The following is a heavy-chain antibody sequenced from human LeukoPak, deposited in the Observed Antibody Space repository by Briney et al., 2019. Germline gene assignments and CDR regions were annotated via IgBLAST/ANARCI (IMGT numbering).Heavy chain of an antibody. J-gene: IGHJ5*02. D-gene: IGHD1-26*01. V-gene: IGHV4-61*02. Sequence: SQTLSLTCTVSGDSINSGSYYWSWIRQPAGKGLEWIGRMYTSGSTNYNPSLKSRVTISVDTSKNQFSLRMRSVTAADTAVYYCARGWSGASGSWFDPWGPGTLVTVSS. CDR3: ARGWSGASGSWFDP. CDR2: MYTSGST. CDR1: GDSINSGSYY.